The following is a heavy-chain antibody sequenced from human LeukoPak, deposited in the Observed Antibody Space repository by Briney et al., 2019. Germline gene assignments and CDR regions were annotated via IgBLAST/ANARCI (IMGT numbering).Heavy chain of an antibody. Sequence: ASVKVSCKASGYTFTSYGISWVRQAPGQGLEWMGWISAYNGNTNYAQKLQGRVNMTTDTSTSTAYMELRSLRSDDTAVYYCARDLNCSGGSCYSGWFDPWGQGTLVTVSS. CDR1: GYTFTSYG. D-gene: IGHD2-15*01. V-gene: IGHV1-18*01. CDR3: ARDLNCSGGSCYSGWFDP. J-gene: IGHJ5*02. CDR2: ISAYNGNT.